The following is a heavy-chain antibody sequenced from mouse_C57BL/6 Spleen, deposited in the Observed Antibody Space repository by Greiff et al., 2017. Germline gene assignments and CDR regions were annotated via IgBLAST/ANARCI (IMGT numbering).Heavy chain of an antibody. D-gene: IGHD1-1*01. Sequence: EVQLQQSGPELVKPGASVKMSCKASGYTFTDYNMHWVKQSHGKSLEWIGYINPNNGGTSYNQKFKGKATLTVNKSSSTAYMELRSLTSEDSAVYYCARSLYYGSSLFDYWGQGTTLTVSS. J-gene: IGHJ2*01. V-gene: IGHV1-22*01. CDR3: ARSLYYGSSLFDY. CDR1: GYTFTDYN. CDR2: INPNNGGT.